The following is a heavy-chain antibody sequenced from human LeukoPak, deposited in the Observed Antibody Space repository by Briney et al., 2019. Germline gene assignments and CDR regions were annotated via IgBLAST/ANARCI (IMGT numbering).Heavy chain of an antibody. CDR3: AKDFGAAGNLDAFDI. V-gene: IGHV3-9*01. Sequence: PGGSLRLSCAASGFTFDDYAMHWVRQAPGKGLEWVSGISWNSGSIGYADSVKGRFTISRDNAKNSLYLQMNSLRAEDTALYYCAKDFGAAGNLDAFDIWGQGTMVTVSS. CDR2: ISWNSGSI. D-gene: IGHD6-13*01. CDR1: GFTFDDYA. J-gene: IGHJ3*02.